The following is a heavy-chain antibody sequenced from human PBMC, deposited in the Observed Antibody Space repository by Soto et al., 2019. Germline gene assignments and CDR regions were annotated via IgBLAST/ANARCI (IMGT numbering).Heavy chain of an antibody. V-gene: IGHV4-59*01. J-gene: IGHJ6*03. CDR3: ARDSPSYYYMDV. Sequence: SETLSLTCTVSGGSISSYYWSWIRQPPGKGLEWIGYIYYSGSTNYNPSLKSRVTISVDTSKNQFSLKLSSVTAADTAVYYCARDSPSYYYMDVWGKGTTVTVSS. CDR1: GGSISSYY. CDR2: IYYSGST.